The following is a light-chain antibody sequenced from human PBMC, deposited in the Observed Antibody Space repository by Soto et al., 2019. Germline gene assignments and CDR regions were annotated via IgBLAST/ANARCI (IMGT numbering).Light chain of an antibody. CDR1: QSFRGL. V-gene: IGKV3-11*01. Sequence: EVVLTQSPVTLSLSPGERATLSCRASQSFRGLLAWYQQKPGQAPRLLIYDAYNRATGIPPRFSGSGSGTDFPLTISSLEPEASAVYYCQQRHMWPITFGQGTRLEMK. CDR2: DAY. J-gene: IGKJ5*01. CDR3: QQRHMWPIT.